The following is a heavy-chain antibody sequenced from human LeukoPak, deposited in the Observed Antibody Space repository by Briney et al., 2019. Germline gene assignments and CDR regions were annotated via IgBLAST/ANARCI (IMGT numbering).Heavy chain of an antibody. CDR1: GGTFSSYA. J-gene: IGHJ5*02. V-gene: IGHV1-69*05. Sequence: GASVKVSCKASGGTFSSYAISWVRQAPGQGLEWMGRIIPIFGTANYAQKFQGRVTITTDESTSTAYMELSSLRSEDTAVYHCARDEPYYYDSSLWFDPWGQGTLVTVSS. CDR3: ARDEPYYYDSSLWFDP. CDR2: IIPIFGTA. D-gene: IGHD3-22*01.